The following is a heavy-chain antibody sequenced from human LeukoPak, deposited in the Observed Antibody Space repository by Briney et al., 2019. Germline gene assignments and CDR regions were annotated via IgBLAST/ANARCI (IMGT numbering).Heavy chain of an antibody. Sequence: GGSLRLSCAASGFTFSNSWMTWFRQTPGKGLEWVGNIKPDGSEIYYVDSVKGRFTISRDNAKNSLYLQMNSLRAEDTALYYCARVHSGAYCGGDCSNWFDPWGQGTLVAVSS. J-gene: IGHJ5*02. CDR1: GFTFSNSW. D-gene: IGHD2-21*02. CDR2: IKPDGSEI. CDR3: ARVHSGAYCGGDCSNWFDP. V-gene: IGHV3-7*03.